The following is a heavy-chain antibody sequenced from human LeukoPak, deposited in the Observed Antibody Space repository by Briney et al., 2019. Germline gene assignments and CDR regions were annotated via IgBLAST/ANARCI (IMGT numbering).Heavy chain of an antibody. V-gene: IGHV3-74*01. CDR2: ISGDGSRT. CDR1: GFALSTYW. J-gene: IGHJ4*02. CDR3: GRNRGYDALDY. Sequence: PGGSLRLPCVASGFALSTYWMDWVRQAPGKGPVWISHISGDGSRTSYADSVKGRFTIFRDNAKDTLYLQMNSLRAEDTAVYYCGRNRGYDALDYWGQGTLVTVSS. D-gene: IGHD5-12*01.